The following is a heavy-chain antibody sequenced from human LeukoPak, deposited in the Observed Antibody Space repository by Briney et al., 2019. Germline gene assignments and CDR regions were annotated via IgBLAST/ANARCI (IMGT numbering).Heavy chain of an antibody. CDR1: GFTFDDYA. CDR2: ISWSSDKS. Sequence: GGSLRPSCVASGFTFDDYAMHWVRQAPGKGLEWVSGISWSSDKSDYADSVKGRFTISRDNVKNSLYLQMNSLRPEDSALYYCARSSVAGIDYWGQGTLVTVSS. D-gene: IGHD6-19*01. V-gene: IGHV3-9*01. CDR3: ARSSVAGIDY. J-gene: IGHJ4*02.